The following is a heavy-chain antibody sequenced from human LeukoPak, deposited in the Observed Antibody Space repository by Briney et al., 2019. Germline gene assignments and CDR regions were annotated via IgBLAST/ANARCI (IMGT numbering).Heavy chain of an antibody. D-gene: IGHD3-3*01. Sequence: PSETLSLTCAVYGGSFSGYYWSWIRQPPGKGLEWTGEINHSGSTNYNPSLKSRVTISVGTSKNQFSLKLSSVTAADTAVYYCARGGYDFWSGGNWFDPWGQGTLVTVSS. CDR3: ARGGYDFWSGGNWFDP. CDR2: INHSGST. V-gene: IGHV4-34*01. CDR1: GGSFSGYY. J-gene: IGHJ5*02.